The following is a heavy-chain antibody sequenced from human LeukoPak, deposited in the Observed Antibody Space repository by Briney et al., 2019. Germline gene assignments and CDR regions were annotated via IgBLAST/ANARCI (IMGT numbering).Heavy chain of an antibody. J-gene: IGHJ5*02. D-gene: IGHD6-13*01. V-gene: IGHV4-4*07. Sequence: PSETLSLTCTVSGGSISSYYWSWIRQPAGKGLEWIGRIYTSGSANYNPSLKSRVTISVDTSKNQFSLKLSSVTAADTAVYYCARGRFSSSWYDPWGQGTLVTVSS. CDR3: ARGRFSSSWYDP. CDR2: IYTSGSA. CDR1: GGSISSYY.